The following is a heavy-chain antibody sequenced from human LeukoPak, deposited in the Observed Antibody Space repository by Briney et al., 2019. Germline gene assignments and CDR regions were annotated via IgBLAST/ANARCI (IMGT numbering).Heavy chain of an antibody. Sequence: PGTSLRLSCAASGFTFSNYGMHWVRQAPGKGLEWVAVISYDGSKKYYADSVRGRLTISRDNSKNTLYLQMNSLRVEDTAVYYCARGRPHGNDYWGQGTLVTVSS. CDR1: GFTFSNYG. J-gene: IGHJ4*02. CDR2: ISYDGSKK. D-gene: IGHD4-23*01. CDR3: ARGRPHGNDY. V-gene: IGHV3-30*03.